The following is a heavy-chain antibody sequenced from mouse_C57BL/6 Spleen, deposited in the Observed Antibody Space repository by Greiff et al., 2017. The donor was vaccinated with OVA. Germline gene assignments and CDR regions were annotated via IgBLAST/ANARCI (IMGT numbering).Heavy chain of an antibody. Sequence: EVQLQQSGPELVKPGASVKISCKASGYSFTGYYMNWVKQSPEKSLEWIGEINPSTGGTTYNQTFKAKATLTVDKSSSTAYMQLKSLTSEDSAVYYCARVGGYYVGAMDYWGQGTSVTVSS. D-gene: IGHD2-3*01. CDR1: GYSFTGYY. V-gene: IGHV1-42*01. CDR2: INPSTGGT. J-gene: IGHJ4*01. CDR3: ARVGGYYVGAMDY.